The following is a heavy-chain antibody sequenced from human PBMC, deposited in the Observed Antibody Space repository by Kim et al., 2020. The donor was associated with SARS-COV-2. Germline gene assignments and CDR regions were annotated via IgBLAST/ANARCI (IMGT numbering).Heavy chain of an antibody. CDR1: GGSISSSSYY. V-gene: IGHV4-39*07. Sequence: SETLSLTCTVSGGSISSSSYYWGWIRQPPGKGLEWIGSIYYSGSTYYNPSLKSRVTISVDTSKNQFSLKLSSVTAADTAVYYCARDKGYGMDVCGQGTT. CDR3: ARDKGYGMDV. J-gene: IGHJ6*02. CDR2: IYYSGST.